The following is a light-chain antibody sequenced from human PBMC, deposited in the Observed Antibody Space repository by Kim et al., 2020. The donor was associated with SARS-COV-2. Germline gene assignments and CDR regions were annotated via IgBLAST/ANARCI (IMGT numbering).Light chain of an antibody. CDR1: SSNIGSHY. J-gene: IGLJ3*02. V-gene: IGLV1-47*01. CDR2: RNN. CDR3: AAWDDSVRGL. Sequence: QSVLTQPHSASGTPGQRVTISCSGSSSNIGSHYVYWYQQLPGTAPKLLIYRNNQRPSGVPDRFSGSKSGTSASLAISGLRSEDEAEYYCAAWDDSVRGLFGGGTKLTVL.